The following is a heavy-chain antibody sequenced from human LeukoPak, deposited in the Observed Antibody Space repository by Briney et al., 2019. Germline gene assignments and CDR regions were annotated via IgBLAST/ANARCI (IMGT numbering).Heavy chain of an antibody. J-gene: IGHJ4*02. D-gene: IGHD1-1*01. CDR2: VSGSGDRM. CDR1: GFTSSSYA. Sequence: GGSLRLSCAASGFTSSSYALNWVRQAPGKGLEWVATVSGSGDRMYHADSVKGRFTISRDNAKRSLYLHMSSLRAEDTAVYYCARDSLNVQRKYYFDYWGQGTLVTVSS. V-gene: IGHV3-23*01. CDR3: ARDSLNVQRKYYFDY.